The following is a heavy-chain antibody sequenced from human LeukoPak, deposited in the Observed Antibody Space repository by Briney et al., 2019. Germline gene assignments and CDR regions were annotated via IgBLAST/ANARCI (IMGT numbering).Heavy chain of an antibody. D-gene: IGHD2-8*01. J-gene: IGHJ4*02. Sequence: EASVKVSCKASGYTFTGYYMHWVRQAPGQGLEWMGWINPNNDVTNYVQRFQGRVTMTRDTSINTAYMELSRLRSDDTAVYYCAKTVGQNGVYWGQGTLVTVSS. CDR2: INPNNDVT. V-gene: IGHV1-2*02. CDR3: AKTVGQNGVY. CDR1: GYTFTGYY.